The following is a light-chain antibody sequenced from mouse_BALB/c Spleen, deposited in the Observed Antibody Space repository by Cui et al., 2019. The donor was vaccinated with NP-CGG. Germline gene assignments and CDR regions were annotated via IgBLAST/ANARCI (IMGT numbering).Light chain of an antibody. CDR3: ALWYSNHWV. V-gene: IGLV1*01. Sequence: HALVTSEPAPTTSPGETVTLTCRSSTGAVTTSNYANWVQEKPDHLFTGLIGGTNNRAPGVPARFSGSLIGDKAALTITGAQTEDEAIYFCALWYSNHWVFGGGTKLTVL. J-gene: IGLJ1*01. CDR1: TGAVTTSNY. CDR2: GTN.